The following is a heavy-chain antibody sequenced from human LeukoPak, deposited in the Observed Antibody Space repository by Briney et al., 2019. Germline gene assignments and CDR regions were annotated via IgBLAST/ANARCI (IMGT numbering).Heavy chain of an antibody. CDR3: ARALGGYDTDY. D-gene: IGHD5-12*01. V-gene: IGHV3-74*01. CDR2: INSDGSST. CDR1: GFTFSSYW. J-gene: IGHJ4*02. Sequence: GGSLKLSCAASGFTFSSYWMHWVRQAPGKGLVWVSRINSDGSSTSYADSVKGRFTISRDNAKNTLYLQMNGLRAEDTAVYYCARALGGYDTDYWGQGTLVTVSS.